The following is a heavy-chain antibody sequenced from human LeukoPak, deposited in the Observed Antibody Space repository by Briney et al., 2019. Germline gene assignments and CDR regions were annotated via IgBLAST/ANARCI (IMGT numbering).Heavy chain of an antibody. J-gene: IGHJ4*02. V-gene: IGHV3-21*01. CDR1: GFTFSSYS. CDR3: ARADSSSSRLDC. CDR2: INSKSRYI. Sequence: GGSLRLSCAASGFTFSSYSMNWVRQAPGKGLEWVSSINSKSRYIYYADSLKGRFTISRDNGKDSVYLQMNSLRAEDTAVYFCARADSSSSRLDCWGQGTLVTVSS. D-gene: IGHD6-6*01.